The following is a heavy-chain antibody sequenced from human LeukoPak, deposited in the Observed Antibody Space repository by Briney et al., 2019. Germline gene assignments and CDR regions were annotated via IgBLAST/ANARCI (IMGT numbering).Heavy chain of an antibody. CDR2: IYTSGST. V-gene: IGHV4-4*07. CDR3: ARDLAVGTYYDYVWGSYRPEYYWFDP. CDR1: GGSFSGYY. Sequence: PSETLSLTCAVYGGSFSGYYWSWIRQPAGKGLEWIGRIYTSGSTNYNPSLKSRVTMSVDTSKNQFSLKLSSVTAADTAVYYCARDLAVGTYYDYVWGSYRPEYYWFDPWGQGTLVTVSS. J-gene: IGHJ5*02. D-gene: IGHD3-16*02.